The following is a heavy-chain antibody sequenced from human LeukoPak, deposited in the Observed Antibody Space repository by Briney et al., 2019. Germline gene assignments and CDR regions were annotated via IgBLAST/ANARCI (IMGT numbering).Heavy chain of an antibody. Sequence: GGSLRLSCAASGFTFSNYIMHWVRQAPGKGLDWVAVILENGSNQYYADSVKGRSTISRDNSKNTLYLQMNSLRAEDTAVYYCAREKDGAYYDSSGYERVGYWGQGTLVTVSS. V-gene: IGHV3-30*04. CDR1: GFTFSNYI. CDR2: ILENGSNQ. D-gene: IGHD3-22*01. J-gene: IGHJ4*02. CDR3: AREKDGAYYDSSGYERVGY.